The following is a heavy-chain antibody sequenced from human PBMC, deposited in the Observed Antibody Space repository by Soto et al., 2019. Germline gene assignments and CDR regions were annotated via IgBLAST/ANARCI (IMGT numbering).Heavy chain of an antibody. CDR2: ISYDGSNK. J-gene: IGHJ4*02. Sequence: QVQLVESGGGVVQPGRSLRLSCAASGFTFSSYGMHWVRQAPGKGLEWVAVISYDGSNKYYADSVKGRFTISRDNSKNTLYLQMNSLRAEDTAVYYCAKTTGLRNFDWLFDFDYWGQGTLVSVSS. V-gene: IGHV3-30*18. CDR1: GFTFSSYG. CDR3: AKTTGLRNFDWLFDFDY. D-gene: IGHD3-9*01.